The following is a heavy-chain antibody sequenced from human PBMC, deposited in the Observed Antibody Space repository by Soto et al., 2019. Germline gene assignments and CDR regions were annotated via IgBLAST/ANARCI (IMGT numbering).Heavy chain of an antibody. V-gene: IGHV3-23*01. J-gene: IGHJ4*02. CDR1: GFTFSSYA. Sequence: GGSLRLSCAASGFTFSSYAMSWFRQAPGKGLEWVSAISGSGGSTYYADSVKGRFTISRDNSKNTLYLQMNSLRAEDTAVYYCAKDILRTTMINLSYWGQGTLVTVSS. CDR3: AKDILRTTMINLSY. CDR2: ISGSGGST. D-gene: IGHD3-22*01.